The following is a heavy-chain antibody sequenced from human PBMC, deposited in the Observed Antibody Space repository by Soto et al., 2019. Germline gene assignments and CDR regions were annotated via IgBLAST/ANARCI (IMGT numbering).Heavy chain of an antibody. Sequence: ASVNVSCKSSGYTFTSYCISWVRQAPGQGLEWMGWISAYNGNTNYAQKLQGRVTMTTDTSTSTAYMELRSLRSDDTAVYYCARAHNWNYGFIWFDPWGQGTLVTVSS. V-gene: IGHV1-18*04. J-gene: IGHJ5*02. D-gene: IGHD1-7*01. CDR2: ISAYNGNT. CDR3: ARAHNWNYGFIWFDP. CDR1: GYTFTSYC.